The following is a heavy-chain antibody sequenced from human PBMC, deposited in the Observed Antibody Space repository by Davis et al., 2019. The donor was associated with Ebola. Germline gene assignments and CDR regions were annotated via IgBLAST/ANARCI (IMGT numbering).Heavy chain of an antibody. CDR2: INHSGST. CDR3: ARETYSSSLDY. J-gene: IGHJ4*02. D-gene: IGHD6-13*01. V-gene: IGHV4-34*01. Sequence: SETLSLTCAVYGGSFSGYYWSWIRQPPGKGLEWIGEINHSGSTNYNPSLKSRVTVSVDTSKNQFSLKLSSVTAADTAVYYCARETYSSSLDYWGQGTLVTVSS. CDR1: GGSFSGYY.